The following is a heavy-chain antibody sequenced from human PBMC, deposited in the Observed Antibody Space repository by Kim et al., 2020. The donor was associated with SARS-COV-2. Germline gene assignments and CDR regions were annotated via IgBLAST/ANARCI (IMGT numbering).Heavy chain of an antibody. V-gene: IGHV4-61*01. J-gene: IGHJ6*02. Sequence: SETLSLTCTVSGGSVSSGSYYWSWIRQPPGKGLEWIGYIYYSGSTNYNPSLKSRVTISVDTSKNQFSLKLSSVTAADTAVYYCARERGYYDSSGYYEFSREDEYYYYYYGMDVWGQGTTVTVSS. CDR1: GGSVSSGSYY. CDR3: ARERGYYDSSGYYEFSREDEYYYYYYGMDV. D-gene: IGHD3-22*01. CDR2: IYYSGST.